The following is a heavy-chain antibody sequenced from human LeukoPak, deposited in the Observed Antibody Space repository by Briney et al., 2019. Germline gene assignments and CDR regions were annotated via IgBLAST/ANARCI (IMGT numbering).Heavy chain of an antibody. J-gene: IGHJ3*02. V-gene: IGHV1-46*01. CDR1: GYTFTSYY. D-gene: IGHD3-22*01. Sequence: ASVKVSCTASGYTFTSYYIHWVRQAPGQGLEWMGIINPSGGSTSYAQKFQGRVTMTRDTSTSTVYMELSSLRSEDTAVYYCADSSGIAGGAFDIWGQGTMVTVSS. CDR3: ADSSGIAGGAFDI. CDR2: INPSGGST.